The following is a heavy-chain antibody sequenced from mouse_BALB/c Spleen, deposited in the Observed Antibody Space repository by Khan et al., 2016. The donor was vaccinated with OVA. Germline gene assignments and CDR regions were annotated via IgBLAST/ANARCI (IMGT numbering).Heavy chain of an antibody. J-gene: IGHJ1*01. CDR1: GFSFSSYT. CDR2: ISSGITYT. V-gene: IGHV5-6-4*01. D-gene: IGHD1-1*02. Sequence: EVELVESGGGLVKPGGSLKLSCAASGFSFSSYTMSWVRQTPEKRLEWVATISSGITYTYYPDSVKGRFTISRDKSKNTLFLQMTSLKSEATAMFNCTREGSYAHWWFAFWGAGATVTVSS. CDR3: TREGSYAHWWFAF.